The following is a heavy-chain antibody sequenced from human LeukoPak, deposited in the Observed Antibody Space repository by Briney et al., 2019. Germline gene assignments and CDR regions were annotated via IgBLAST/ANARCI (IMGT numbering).Heavy chain of an antibody. Sequence: ASVKVSCRASGYTFTGYDIHWVRQAPGQGLEWMGRINPNSGGTKYAQKFQGRVTMTRDTFITTAYMELSRLRSDDTAVYYCARDVGSNNCENWGQGTLVTVSS. V-gene: IGHV1-2*06. D-gene: IGHD2-2*01. CDR2: INPNSGGT. CDR3: ARDVGSNNCEN. CDR1: GYTFTGYD. J-gene: IGHJ4*02.